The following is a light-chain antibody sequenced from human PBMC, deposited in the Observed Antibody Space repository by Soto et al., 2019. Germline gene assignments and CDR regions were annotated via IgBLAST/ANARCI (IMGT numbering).Light chain of an antibody. Sequence: EIALTQSPATLSLSPGERATLYCRASQSVSRYLAWYQQKPGQAPRLLIYDASNRATGIPARFSGSGSGTDFTLTISSLQSEDFAVYYCQQYNNWPRTFGQGTKVDIK. CDR2: DAS. CDR3: QQYNNWPRT. V-gene: IGKV3-11*01. J-gene: IGKJ1*01. CDR1: QSVSRY.